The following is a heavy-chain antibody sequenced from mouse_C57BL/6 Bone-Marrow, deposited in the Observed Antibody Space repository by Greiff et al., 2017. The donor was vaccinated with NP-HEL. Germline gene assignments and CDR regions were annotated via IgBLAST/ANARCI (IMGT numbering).Heavy chain of an antibody. Sequence: VKLVESGAELARPGASVKMSCKASGYTFTSYTMHWVKQRPGQGLEWIGYINPSSGYTKYNQKFKDKATLTADKSSSTAYMQLSSLTSEDSAVYYCARTITTVVAPYYAMDYWGQGTSVTVSS. CDR2: INPSSGYT. CDR1: GYTFTSYT. CDR3: ARTITTVVAPYYAMDY. D-gene: IGHD1-1*01. V-gene: IGHV1-4*01. J-gene: IGHJ4*01.